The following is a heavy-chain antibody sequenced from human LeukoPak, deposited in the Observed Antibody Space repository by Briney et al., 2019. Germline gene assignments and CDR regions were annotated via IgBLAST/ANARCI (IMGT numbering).Heavy chain of an antibody. Sequence: PGGSPRLSCAASGFAFSIYWMHWVRQAPGKGLVWVSRINSDGSSTNYADSVKGRFTISRDNAKNTLLLQMNSLRAEDTAVYYCARGRLASAGGIGLDYWGRGTLVTVSS. CDR1: GFAFSIYW. CDR2: INSDGSST. V-gene: IGHV3-74*01. CDR3: ARGRLASAGGIGLDY. J-gene: IGHJ4*02. D-gene: IGHD6-13*01.